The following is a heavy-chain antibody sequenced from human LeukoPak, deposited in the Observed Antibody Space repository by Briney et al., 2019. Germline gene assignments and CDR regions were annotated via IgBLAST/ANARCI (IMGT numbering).Heavy chain of an antibody. J-gene: IGHJ4*02. D-gene: IGHD2-21*02. V-gene: IGHV3-11*04. CDR1: GFTFSDYY. Sequence: GGSLRLSCAASGFTFSDYYMSWIRQAPGKGLEWVSYISSSVSTIYYADSVKGRFTISRDNAKNSLYLQMNSLRAEDTAVYYCARALATYCGGDCYETYFDYWGQGTLVTVSS. CDR2: ISSSVSTI. CDR3: ARALATYCGGDCYETYFDY.